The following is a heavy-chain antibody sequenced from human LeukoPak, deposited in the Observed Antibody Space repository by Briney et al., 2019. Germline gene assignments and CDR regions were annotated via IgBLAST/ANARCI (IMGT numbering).Heavy chain of an antibody. Sequence: GGSLRLSCAASGFTVSTNYMSWVRQAPGKGLEWVSTLYSGGNRYYADSVRGRFTISRDDSRNTQFLQMNNLRVEDTAMYYCARESGDRPGLPGRWGQGTLVTVSS. V-gene: IGHV3-53*01. D-gene: IGHD1-26*01. J-gene: IGHJ4*02. CDR3: ARESGDRPGLPGR. CDR2: LYSGGNR. CDR1: GFTVSTNY.